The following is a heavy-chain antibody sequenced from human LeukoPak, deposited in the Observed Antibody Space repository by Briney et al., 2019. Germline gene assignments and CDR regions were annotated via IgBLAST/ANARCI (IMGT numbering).Heavy chain of an antibody. D-gene: IGHD3-3*01. CDR3: ARETTYYDFWSSAYYYYYMDV. J-gene: IGHJ6*03. Sequence: ASVKVSCKASGYTFTSYGISWVRQAPGQGREWMGWISAYNGNTNYSQKLEGRVTMNTDTSTSTAYMELRSLRSDDTAVYYCARETTYYDFWSSAYYYYYMDVWGKGTTVTVSS. CDR2: ISAYNGNT. CDR1: GYTFTSYG. V-gene: IGHV1-18*01.